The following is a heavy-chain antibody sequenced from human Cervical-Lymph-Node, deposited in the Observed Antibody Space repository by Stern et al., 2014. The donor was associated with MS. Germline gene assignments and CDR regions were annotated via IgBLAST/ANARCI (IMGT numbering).Heavy chain of an antibody. CDR1: GFTFSASV. J-gene: IGHJ3*02. V-gene: IGHV3-73*01. Sequence: EVHLVESGGGLVQPGGSLKLSCAASGFTFSASVIHWVRQASGKGLEWVGRIRDKGNNYATAYAVSVKGRFTISRDDSKNTAYLHMNSLKVEDTAVYYCAPSSAIWGQGTMVTVSS. CDR2: IRDKGNNYAT. CDR3: APSSAI.